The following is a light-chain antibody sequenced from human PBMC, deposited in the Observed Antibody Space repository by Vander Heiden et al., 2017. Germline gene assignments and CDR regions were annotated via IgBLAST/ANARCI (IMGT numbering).Light chain of an antibody. CDR1: GGSIAGNY. Sequence: FMLTQPHSMSESPGKTVTISCPCDGGSIAGNYVQWFQQRPGGAPTTVIYEDNRRPSGVPDRFSGSIDRSSNSASLTIAGLKTEDEADYYGQSYDSNDQGVFGGGTKLTVL. CDR3: QSYDSNDQGV. J-gene: IGLJ2*01. CDR2: EDN. V-gene: IGLV6-57*02.